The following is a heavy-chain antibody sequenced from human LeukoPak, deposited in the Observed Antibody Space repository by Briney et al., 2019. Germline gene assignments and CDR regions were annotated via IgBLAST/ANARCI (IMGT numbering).Heavy chain of an antibody. Sequence: PGGSLRLSCAASGFTFSSYEMNWVRQAPGKGLEWVSYISSSGSTIYYADSVKGRFTISRDNAKNSLYLQMNSLRAEDTAVYYCARAGNNWNYPLDYWGQGTLVTVSS. CDR2: ISSSGSTI. J-gene: IGHJ4*02. D-gene: IGHD1-7*01. V-gene: IGHV3-48*03. CDR1: GFTFSSYE. CDR3: ARAGNNWNYPLDY.